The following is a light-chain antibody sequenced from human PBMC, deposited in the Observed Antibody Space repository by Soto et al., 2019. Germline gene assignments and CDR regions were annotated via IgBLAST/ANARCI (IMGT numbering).Light chain of an antibody. CDR3: QQRSNGLT. CDR2: AAS. J-gene: IGKJ4*01. CDR1: QSISSH. V-gene: IGKV3-11*01. Sequence: EIVLTQSPATLSLSPGERATLSCRASQSISSHLAWYQQKPGQAPRLLIYAASNRATGIPARFSGSGSGTDFTLTINSLEPEDFAVYYCQQRSNGLTFGGGTKVEIK.